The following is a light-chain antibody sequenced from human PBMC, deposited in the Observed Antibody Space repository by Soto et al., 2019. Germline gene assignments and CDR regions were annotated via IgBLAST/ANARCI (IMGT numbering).Light chain of an antibody. Sequence: EIVMTQSPATLSVSPGERATLSCRASQSVSSNLAGYQQKPGQAPRLLIYGASTRATGIPARFSGSGSGTEFTLTISRLQSEDFAVYYCQQYNSWPPLTFGGGTKVEIK. V-gene: IGKV3-15*01. CDR1: QSVSSN. CDR3: QQYNSWPPLT. J-gene: IGKJ4*01. CDR2: GAS.